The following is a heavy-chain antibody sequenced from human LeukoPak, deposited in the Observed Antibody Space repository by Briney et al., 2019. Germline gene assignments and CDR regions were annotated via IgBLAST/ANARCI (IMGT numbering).Heavy chain of an antibody. CDR3: ARHTIDFWSGYYSSGYHFDY. CDR1: GGSISSSSYY. V-gene: IGHV4-39*01. J-gene: IGHJ4*02. D-gene: IGHD3-3*01. CDR2: IYYSGST. Sequence: SETLSLTCTVSGGSISSSSYYWGWIRQPPGKGLEWIGRIYYSGSTYYNPSLKSRVTISVDTSKNQFSLKLSSVTAADTAVYYCARHTIDFWSGYYSSGYHFDYWGQGTLVTVSS.